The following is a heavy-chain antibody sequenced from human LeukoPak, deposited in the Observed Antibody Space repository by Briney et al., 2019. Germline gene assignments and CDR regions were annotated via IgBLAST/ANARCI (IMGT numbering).Heavy chain of an antibody. CDR3: ASPPSIWDPDNRLMDV. J-gene: IGHJ6*02. CDR1: GGSISSYY. D-gene: IGHD1-14*01. CDR2: IYYSGGT. Sequence: PSETLSLTCTVSGGSISSYYWSWIRQPPGKGLEWIGDIYYSGGTKYNPSLKSRVTISVDTSKNQFSLKLSSVTAADTAVYYCASPPSIWDPDNRLMDVWGQGTTVTVSS. V-gene: IGHV4-59*01.